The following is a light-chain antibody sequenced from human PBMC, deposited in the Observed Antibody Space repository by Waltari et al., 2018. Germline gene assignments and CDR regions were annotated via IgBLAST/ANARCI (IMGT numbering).Light chain of an antibody. CDR2: AAS. CDR1: QGVNVY. J-gene: IGKJ1*01. Sequence: IQLTQSPSSLSASVGDRVTITCRASQGVNVYLAWYQQKTGKAPKLLIYAASTLQSGVSSRFSGSGSGTDFTLTINSLQPEDIATYYCQQFNASPRTFGQGTNVEIK. V-gene: IGKV1-9*01. CDR3: QQFNASPRT.